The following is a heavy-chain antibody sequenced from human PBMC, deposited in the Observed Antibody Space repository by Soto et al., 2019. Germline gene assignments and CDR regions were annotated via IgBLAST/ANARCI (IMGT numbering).Heavy chain of an antibody. CDR3: ARDPRYSGSPNVLPTIY. CDR2: ISYDGSNK. Sequence: QVQLVESGGGVVQPGRSLRLSCAASGFTFSSYAMHWVRQAPGKGLEWVAVISYDGSNKYYADSVKGRFTISRDNSKNTLYLQMNSLRAEDTAAYYCARDPRYSGSPNVLPTIYWGQGTLVTVSS. V-gene: IGHV3-30-3*01. CDR1: GFTFSSYA. J-gene: IGHJ4*02. D-gene: IGHD1-26*01.